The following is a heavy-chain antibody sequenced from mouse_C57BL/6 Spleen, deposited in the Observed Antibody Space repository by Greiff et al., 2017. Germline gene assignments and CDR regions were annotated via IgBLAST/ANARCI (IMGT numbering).Heavy chain of an antibody. CDR2: IDPSDSYT. J-gene: IGHJ2*01. CDR1: GYTFTSYW. CDR3: AKDYGSSYPDY. V-gene: IGHV1-50*01. D-gene: IGHD1-1*01. Sequence: QVQLQQPGAELVKPGASVKLSCKASGYTFTSYWMQWVKQRPGQGLEWIGEIDPSDSYTNYNQKFKGKATLTVDTSSSTAYMQLSSLTSEDSAVYYDAKDYGSSYPDYWGQGTTLTVSS.